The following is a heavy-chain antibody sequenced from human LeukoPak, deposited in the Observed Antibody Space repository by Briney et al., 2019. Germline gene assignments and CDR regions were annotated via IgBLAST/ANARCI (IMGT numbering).Heavy chain of an antibody. Sequence: GASVKVSCKASGYTFTSYDINWVRQAPGQGLEWMGRIIPILGIANYAQKFQGRVTITADKSTSTAYMELSSLRSEDTAVYYCARDRGSGWYDYWGQGTLVTVSS. J-gene: IGHJ4*02. CDR3: ARDRGSGWYDY. CDR2: IIPILGIA. D-gene: IGHD6-19*01. CDR1: GYTFTSYD. V-gene: IGHV1-69*04.